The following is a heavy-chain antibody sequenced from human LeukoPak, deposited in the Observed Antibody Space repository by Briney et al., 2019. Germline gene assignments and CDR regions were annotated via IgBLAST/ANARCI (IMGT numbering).Heavy chain of an antibody. CDR3: ARDPSRYSSGYTFDY. V-gene: IGHV1-2*02. D-gene: IGHD6-19*01. Sequence: ASVKVSCKASGYTFTGYHMHWVRQAPGQGLEWMGWINPNSGGTNYAQKFQGRVTMTRDTSISTAYMELSRLRSDDTAVYYCARDPSRYSSGYTFDYWGQGTLVTVSS. J-gene: IGHJ4*02. CDR1: GYTFTGYH. CDR2: INPNSGGT.